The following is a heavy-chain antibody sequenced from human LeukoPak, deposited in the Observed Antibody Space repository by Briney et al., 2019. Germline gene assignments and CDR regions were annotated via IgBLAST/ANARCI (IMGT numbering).Heavy chain of an antibody. CDR3: ARSSYGDYGWFDP. D-gene: IGHD4-17*01. CDR2: IYHSGST. J-gene: IGHJ5*02. Sequence: SQTLSLTCAVSGGSISSGGHSWSWIRQPPGKGLEWIGYIYHSGSTYYNPSLKSRVTISVDRSKNQFSLKLSSVTAADTAVYYCARSSYGDYGWFDPWGQGTLVTVSS. V-gene: IGHV4-30-2*01. CDR1: GGSISSGGHS.